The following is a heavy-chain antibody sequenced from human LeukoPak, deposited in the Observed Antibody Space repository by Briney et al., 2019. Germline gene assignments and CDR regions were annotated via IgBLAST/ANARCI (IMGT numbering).Heavy chain of an antibody. CDR3: ARPRDDFWSGYYWADALDI. D-gene: IGHD3-3*01. CDR1: GYSFTSYW. CDR2: IYPGDSDT. Sequence: GESLKISCKRSGYSFTSYWIGWVRQMPGKGLEWMGFIYPGDSDTRYSPSFQGQVTISADKSISTVYLQWSSLKASDTAIYYCARPRDDFWSGYYWADALDIWGQGTMVTVSS. J-gene: IGHJ3*02. V-gene: IGHV5-51*01.